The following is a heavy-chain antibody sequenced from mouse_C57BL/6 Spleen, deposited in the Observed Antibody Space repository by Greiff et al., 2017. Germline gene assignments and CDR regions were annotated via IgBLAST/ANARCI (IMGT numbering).Heavy chain of an antibody. V-gene: IGHV1-64*01. CDR2: IHPNSGST. CDR1: GYTFTSYW. CDR3: ARDDYYGSSDAMDY. D-gene: IGHD1-1*01. J-gene: IGHJ4*01. Sequence: QVQLKQSGAELVKPGASVKLSCKASGYTFTSYWMHWVKQRPGQGLEWIGMIHPNSGSTNYNEKFKSKATLTVDKSSSTAYMQLSSLTSEDSAVYYCARDDYYGSSDAMDYWGKGTSVTVSS.